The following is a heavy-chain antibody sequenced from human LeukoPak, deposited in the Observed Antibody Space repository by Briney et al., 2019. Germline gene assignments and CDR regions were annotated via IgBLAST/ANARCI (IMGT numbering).Heavy chain of an antibody. J-gene: IGHJ6*03. V-gene: IGHV4-39*07. Sequence: SETLSLTCTVSGGSISGYNYYWGWIRQPPGKGLEWIGSSHYSGSTSYTPSLKGRVTISVDTSMNQFSLKLTSVTAADTAVYYCARVAAPTYYFYYYMDVWGKGTTVTVSS. CDR1: GGSISGYNYY. CDR2: SHYSGST. CDR3: ARVAAPTYYFYYYMDV. D-gene: IGHD4-11*01.